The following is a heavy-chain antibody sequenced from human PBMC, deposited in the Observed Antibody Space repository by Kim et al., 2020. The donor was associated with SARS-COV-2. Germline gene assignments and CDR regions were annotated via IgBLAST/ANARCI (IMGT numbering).Heavy chain of an antibody. CDR2: INPNSGGT. CDR3: ARGSFDYYDISGYYHFDY. Sequence: ASVKVSCKASGYTFTGYYMHWVRQAPGQGLEWMGRINPNSGGTNYAQKFQGRVTMTRDTSISTAYMGLSRLRSDDTVVYYCARGSFDYYDISGYYHFDYWGQGTLVTVSS. CDR1: GYTFTGYY. D-gene: IGHD3-22*01. V-gene: IGHV1-2*05. J-gene: IGHJ4*02.